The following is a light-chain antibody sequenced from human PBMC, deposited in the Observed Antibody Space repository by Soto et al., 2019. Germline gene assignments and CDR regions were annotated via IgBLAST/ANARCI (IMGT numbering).Light chain of an antibody. J-gene: IGKJ5*01. Sequence: EIVLTQSPATLSLSPGERATLSCRASQSIGSFLIWYQQKAGQAPRLLISDASYRATGIPARFSGSGSGTDVTLTSSSLEPEDFAVYYCQQRADWPITFGQGTRLEIK. CDR2: DAS. CDR1: QSIGSF. V-gene: IGKV3-11*01. CDR3: QQRADWPIT.